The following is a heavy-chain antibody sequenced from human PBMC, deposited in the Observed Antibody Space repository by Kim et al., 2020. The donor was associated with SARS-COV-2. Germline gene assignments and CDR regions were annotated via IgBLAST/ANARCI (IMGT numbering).Heavy chain of an antibody. CDR1: GGSISSYY. CDR2: IYYSGST. Sequence: SETLSLTCTVSGGSISSYYWSWIRQPPGKGLEWIGYIYYSGSTNYNPSLKSRVTISVDTSKNQFSLKLSSVTAADTAVYYCARVQEGIQYNWNDVWFDPWGQGTLVTVSS. V-gene: IGHV4-59*01. CDR3: ARVQEGIQYNWNDVWFDP. J-gene: IGHJ5*02. D-gene: IGHD1-1*01.